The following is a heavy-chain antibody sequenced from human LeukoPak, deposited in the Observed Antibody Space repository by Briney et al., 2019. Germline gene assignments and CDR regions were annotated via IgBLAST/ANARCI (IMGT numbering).Heavy chain of an antibody. Sequence: SGGSLRLSCAASGFTFSNYAMSWVRQAPGKGLEWVSAISGSGGSTHYADSVRGRFTISRDNSKSTLYLQMNSLRAEDTAIYYCAKMPAYYYDSSGYAFHFDHWGQGTLVTVSS. CDR1: GFTFSNYA. J-gene: IGHJ4*02. CDR2: ISGSGGST. V-gene: IGHV3-23*01. CDR3: AKMPAYYYDSSGYAFHFDH. D-gene: IGHD3-22*01.